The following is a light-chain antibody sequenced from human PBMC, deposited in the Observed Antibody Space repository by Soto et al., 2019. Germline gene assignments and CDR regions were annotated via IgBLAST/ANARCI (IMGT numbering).Light chain of an antibody. CDR2: DVI. CDR1: SSDVGASNY. V-gene: IGLV2-8*01. Sequence: QSALTQPPSASGSPGQSVTISCTGTSSDVGASNYVSWYQQHPGKAPKLMIYDVIKRPSGVPDRFSGSKSANTASLTVSGLQTEDVADYYCCSYAGGNTLVFGGGTKLTVL. J-gene: IGLJ2*01. CDR3: CSYAGGNTLV.